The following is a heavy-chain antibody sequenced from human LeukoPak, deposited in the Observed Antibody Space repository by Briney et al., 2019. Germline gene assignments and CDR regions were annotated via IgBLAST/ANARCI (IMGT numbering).Heavy chain of an antibody. CDR1: GGSISSSSYY. CDR2: IYYSGST. J-gene: IGHJ4*02. D-gene: IGHD3-16*01. CDR3: ARGLIPIDY. Sequence: SETLSLTCTVSGGSISSSSYYWGWIRQPPGKGLEWIGSIYYSGSTYYNPSLKSRVTISVDTSKNQFSLKLSSVTAADTAVYYCARGLIPIDYWGQGTLVTVSP. V-gene: IGHV4-39*07.